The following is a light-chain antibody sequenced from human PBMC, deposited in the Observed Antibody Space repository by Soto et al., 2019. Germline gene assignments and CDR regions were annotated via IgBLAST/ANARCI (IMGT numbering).Light chain of an antibody. Sequence: DIQMTQSPSTLSASVGDRVTITCRASQSISTWLAWYQQKPGKAPKLLIYKASSLEGGVPSRFGGSGSGTLFNITISSLHPDDFATYDCQQYNTYPRAFGGGTTVYIK. CDR2: KAS. J-gene: IGKJ4*01. CDR3: QQYNTYPRA. V-gene: IGKV1-5*03. CDR1: QSISTW.